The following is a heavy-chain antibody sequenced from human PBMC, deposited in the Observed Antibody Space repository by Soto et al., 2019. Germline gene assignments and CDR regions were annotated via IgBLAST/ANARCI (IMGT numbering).Heavy chain of an antibody. CDR1: GFTFSSYS. D-gene: IGHD2-15*01. V-gene: IGHV3-21*01. CDR2: ISSSSSYI. J-gene: IGHJ6*03. Sequence: GGSLRLSCAASGFTFSSYSMNWVRQAPGKGLEWVSSISSSSSYIYYADSVKGRFTISRDNAKNSLYLQMNSLRAEDTAVYYCARESNPYCSGGSCPRSYYYYYYMDVWGKGTTVTVSS. CDR3: ARESNPYCSGGSCPRSYYYYYYMDV.